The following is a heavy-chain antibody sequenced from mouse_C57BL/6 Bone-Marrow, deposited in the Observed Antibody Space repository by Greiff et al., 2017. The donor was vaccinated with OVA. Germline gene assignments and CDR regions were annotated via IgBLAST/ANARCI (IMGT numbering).Heavy chain of an antibody. CDR3: ARRNYYGSSYDAMDY. D-gene: IGHD1-1*01. V-gene: IGHV1-61*01. CDR1: GYTFTSYW. J-gene: IGHJ4*01. CDR2: IYPSDSET. Sequence: QVHVKQPGAELVRPGSSVKLSCKASGYTFTSYWMDWVKQRPGQGLEWIGNIYPSDSETHYNQKFKDKATLTVDKSSSTAYMQLSSLTSEDSAVYYCARRNYYGSSYDAMDYWGQGTSVTVSS.